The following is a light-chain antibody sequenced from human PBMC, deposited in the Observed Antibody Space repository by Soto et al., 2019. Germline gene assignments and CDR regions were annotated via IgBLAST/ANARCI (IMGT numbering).Light chain of an antibody. Sequence: DIQMTQSPSSLSASVGDRVTITCRASQSISSYLNWYQQKAGTAPKLLIYAASSLQSGVPSRFSGSGSGTDFTLIISSLQPEDFAKYHCQQSYSSPRTFGQGTKLEIK. CDR1: QSISSY. CDR2: AAS. V-gene: IGKV1-39*01. CDR3: QQSYSSPRT. J-gene: IGKJ2*01.